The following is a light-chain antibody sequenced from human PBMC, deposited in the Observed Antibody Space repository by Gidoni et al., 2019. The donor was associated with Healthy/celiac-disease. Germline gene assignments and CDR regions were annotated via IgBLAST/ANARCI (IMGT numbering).Light chain of an antibody. CDR1: SSDVGGYNY. J-gene: IGLJ2*01. CDR2: DVS. CDR3: SSYTSSSTRV. Sequence: HSALTQPASVSGSPGPSITISCTGTSSDVGGYNYVSWYQQHPGKAPKLMIYDVSNRPSGVSNRFSGSKSGNTASLTISGLQAEDEADYYGSSYTSSSTRVFGGGTKLTVL. V-gene: IGLV2-14*01.